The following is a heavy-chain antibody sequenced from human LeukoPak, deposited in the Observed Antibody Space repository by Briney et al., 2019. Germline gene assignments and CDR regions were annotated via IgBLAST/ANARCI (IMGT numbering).Heavy chain of an antibody. CDR1: GFTFSSYG. CDR3: AREPGNSGYTYFDY. Sequence: GRSLRLSCAASGFTFSSYGMHWVRQAPGKGLEWVAVISYDGSNKYYADSVKGRLTISRDSSKNTLYLQMNRLRAEDTAVYYCAREPGNSGYTYFDYWGQGTLVTASS. CDR2: ISYDGSNK. D-gene: IGHD3-22*01. J-gene: IGHJ4*02. V-gene: IGHV3-30*03.